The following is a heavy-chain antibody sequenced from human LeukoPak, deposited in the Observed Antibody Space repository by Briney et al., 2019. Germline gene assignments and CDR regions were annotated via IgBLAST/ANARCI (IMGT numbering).Heavy chain of an antibody. D-gene: IGHD3-16*01. CDR2: IYYSGST. CDR1: GGSISSGSYY. J-gene: IGHJ4*02. V-gene: IGHV4-39*07. CDR3: AKEGVPYYDYVWGSYFYFDY. Sequence: SETLSLTCTVSGGSISSGSYYWSWIRQPPGKGLEWIGSIYYSGSTYYNPSLKSRVTISVDTSKNQFSLKLSSVTAADTAVYYCAKEGVPYYDYVWGSYFYFDYWGQGTLVTVSS.